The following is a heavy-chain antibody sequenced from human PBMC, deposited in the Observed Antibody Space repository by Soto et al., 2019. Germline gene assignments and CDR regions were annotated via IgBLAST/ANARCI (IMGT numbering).Heavy chain of an antibody. D-gene: IGHD3-22*01. J-gene: IGHJ4*02. CDR2: ISYDGSNK. CDR1: GFTFSSYA. Sequence: GGSLRLSCAASGFTFSSYAMHWVRQAPGKGLEWVAVISYDGSNKYYADSVKGRFTISRDNSKNTLYLQMNSLRAEDTAVYYCARESLIEGLVDYWGQGTLVTVSS. CDR3: ARESLIEGLVDY. V-gene: IGHV3-30-3*01.